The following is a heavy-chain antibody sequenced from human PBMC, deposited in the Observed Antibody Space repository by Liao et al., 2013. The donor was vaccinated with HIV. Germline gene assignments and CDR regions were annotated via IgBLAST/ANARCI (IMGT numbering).Heavy chain of an antibody. CDR3: ARDTNFWSGSGGVDL. CDR1: GGSFTTHY. D-gene: IGHD3-3*01. J-gene: IGHJ5*02. CDR2: IYYGGST. V-gene: IGHV4-59*11. Sequence: QVQLQESGPGLVKPSETLFLTCTVSGGSFTTHYWTWIRQPPGKGLEWIGNIYYGGSTSYNASLRSRVTISMDTSKTQFSLTLISVTGADTAVYYCARDTNFWSGSGGVDLWGQGTLVTVSP.